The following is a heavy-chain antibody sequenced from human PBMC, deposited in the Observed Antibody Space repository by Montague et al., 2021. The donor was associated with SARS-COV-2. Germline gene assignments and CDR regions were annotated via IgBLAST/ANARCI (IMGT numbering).Heavy chain of an antibody. V-gene: IGHV3-48*04. Sequence: SLRLSCAASGFTFSSYSMNWVRQAPGKGLEWVSYISSSSSTIYYADSVKGRFTISRDNAKNSLYLQMNSLRAEDTAVYYCARDRLVKYVDYYYYYGMDVWGQGTTVTVSS. CDR1: GFTFSSYS. D-gene: IGHD6-6*01. CDR2: ISSSSSTI. CDR3: ARDRLVKYVDYYYYYGMDV. J-gene: IGHJ6*02.